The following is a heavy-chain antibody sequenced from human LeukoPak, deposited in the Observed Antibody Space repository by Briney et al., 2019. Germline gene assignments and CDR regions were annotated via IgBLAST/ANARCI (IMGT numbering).Heavy chain of an antibody. Sequence: GGSLRLSCTASGFTFDDSAMHWVRHAPGKGLEWVSGISWNSGSIAYADSVKGRFTISRDNAKNSLYLQMNSLRAEDTALYYCAKGGDSGYESYFDYWGQGTLVTVSS. V-gene: IGHV3-9*01. CDR2: ISWNSGSI. J-gene: IGHJ4*02. CDR3: AKGGDSGYESYFDY. D-gene: IGHD5-12*01. CDR1: GFTFDDSA.